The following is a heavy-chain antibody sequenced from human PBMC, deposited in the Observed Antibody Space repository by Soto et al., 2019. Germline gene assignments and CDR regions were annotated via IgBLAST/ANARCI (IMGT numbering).Heavy chain of an antibody. CDR1: GYTFTRYG. V-gene: IGHV1-18*01. CDR2: INTYNGNT. CDR3: AMVDVYVTPSPQDV. D-gene: IGHD3-16*01. Sequence: ASVKVSCKASGYTFTRYGIGWARQAPGQGLEWMGWINTYNGNTNYAQNVQGRVTLTTDTSTSTAYMELRSLRSNDTAIYYCAMVDVYVTPSPQDVWGQGPTVTVSS. J-gene: IGHJ6*02.